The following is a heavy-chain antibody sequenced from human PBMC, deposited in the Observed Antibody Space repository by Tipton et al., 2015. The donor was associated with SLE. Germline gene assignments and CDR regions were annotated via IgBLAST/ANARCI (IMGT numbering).Heavy chain of an antibody. CDR2: INPNSGGT. Sequence: VQLVQSGAEVKKPGASVKVSCKASGYTFTGYYMHWVRQAPGQGLEWMGRINPNSGGTNYAQKFQGRVTMTRDTSISTAYMELSRLRSDDTAVYYCAGPLDSSGGGNWFDPWGQGTLVTVSS. D-gene: IGHD3-22*01. CDR3: AGPLDSSGGGNWFDP. V-gene: IGHV1-2*06. J-gene: IGHJ5*02. CDR1: GYTFTGYY.